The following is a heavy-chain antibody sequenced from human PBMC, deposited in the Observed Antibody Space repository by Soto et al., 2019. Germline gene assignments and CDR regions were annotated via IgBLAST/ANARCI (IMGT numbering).Heavy chain of an antibody. CDR3: ARFPDYDFWGGFDENENWFDL. V-gene: IGHV1-69*13. CDR2: IIPIFGTA. D-gene: IGHD3-3*01. J-gene: IGHJ5*02. CDR1: GGTFSSYA. Sequence: SVKVSCKASGGTFSSYAISWVRQAPGQGLEWMGGIIPIFGTANYAQKFQGRVTITADESTSTAYMELSSLRSEDTAVYYCARFPDYDFWGGFDENENWFDLWGQGTLVTVSS.